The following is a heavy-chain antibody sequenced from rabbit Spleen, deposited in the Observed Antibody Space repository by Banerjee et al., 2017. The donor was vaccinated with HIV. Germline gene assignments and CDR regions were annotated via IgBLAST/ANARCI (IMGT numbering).Heavy chain of an antibody. CDR3: ARDGAGGSYFNL. J-gene: IGHJ4*01. D-gene: IGHD8-1*01. CDR1: GFTLSSYY. V-gene: IGHV1S7*01. Sequence: HLKESGGGLVQPGGSLKLSCKASGFTLSSYYMNWVRQAPGKGLEWIGYIDPVFGVTYYATWVNGRFTISSHNAQNTLYLQLNSLTAADTATYFCARDGAGGSYFNLWGPGTLVTVS. CDR2: IDPVFGVT.